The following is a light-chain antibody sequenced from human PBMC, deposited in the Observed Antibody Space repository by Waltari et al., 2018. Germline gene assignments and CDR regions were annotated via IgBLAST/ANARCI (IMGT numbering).Light chain of an antibody. CDR2: AAS. V-gene: IGKV1-9*01. CDR3: QQVNTYSWT. Sequence: DIHLTQSPSYLSASVVDRVTITCRASRGISSYLAWYQQKPGKAPTLLIYAASTLQSGVPLRFSGSGSGTEFTLTISSLQPEDFATYYCQQVNTYSWTFGQGTKVEIK. CDR1: RGISSY. J-gene: IGKJ1*01.